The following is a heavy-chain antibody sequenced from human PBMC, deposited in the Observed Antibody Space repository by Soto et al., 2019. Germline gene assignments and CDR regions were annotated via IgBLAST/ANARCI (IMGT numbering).Heavy chain of an antibody. CDR1: GYTLSELS. J-gene: IGHJ3*02. Sequence: ASVKVSCKVSGYTLSELSMHWVRQAPGKGLEWMGVFDPEDGETIYAQKFQGRVTMTEDTSTDTAYMELRSLRPDDTAVYYCATDEGGWVAFDIWGQGTMVTVSS. D-gene: IGHD1-26*01. CDR3: ATDEGGWVAFDI. V-gene: IGHV1-24*01. CDR2: FDPEDGET.